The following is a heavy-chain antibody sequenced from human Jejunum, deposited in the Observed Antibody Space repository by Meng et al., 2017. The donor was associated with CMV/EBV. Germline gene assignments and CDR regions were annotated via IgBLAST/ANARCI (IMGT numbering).Heavy chain of an antibody. J-gene: IGHJ4*02. V-gene: IGHV3-74*01. CDR2: INTDGRNT. CDR1: GFTFSSYG. CDR3: ARGTTGGHYYFDY. D-gene: IGHD2-21*02. Sequence: CVVSGFTFSSYGMHWVRQAPGKGLVWVSRINTDGRNTYYADSVKGRFTISRDNAKNTLYLQVNSLTADDTALYYCARGTTGGHYYFDYWGQGTLVTVSS.